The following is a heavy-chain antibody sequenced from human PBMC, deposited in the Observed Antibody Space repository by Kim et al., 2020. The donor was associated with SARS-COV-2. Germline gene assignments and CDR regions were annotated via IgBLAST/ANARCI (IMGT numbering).Heavy chain of an antibody. CDR1: GYTLTELS. V-gene: IGHV1-24*01. J-gene: IGHJ1*01. CDR3: ATSGPYARVEADYYDSTLGGGHRETQYFQH. CDR2: FDPEDGET. D-gene: IGHD3-22*01. Sequence: ASVKVSCKVSGYTLTELSMHWVRQAPGKGLEWMGGFDPEDGETIYAQKFQGRVTMTEDTSTDTAYMELSSLRSEDTAVYYCATSGPYARVEADYYDSTLGGGHRETQYFQHWGQGTLVTVSS.